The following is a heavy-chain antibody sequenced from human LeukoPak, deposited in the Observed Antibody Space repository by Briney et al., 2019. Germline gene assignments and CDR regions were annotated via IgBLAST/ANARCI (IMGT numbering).Heavy chain of an antibody. CDR2: IRGDSSII. Sequence: GGSLRRSCVASGFAFSSDAMSWVRQAPGKGLEWVSLIRGDSSIIEYADSVKGRFTISRDNSKNTLYLQMNSLTAEDTAVYSCAKGRFTSSTFDYWGQGTLVTVSS. V-gene: IGHV3-23*01. D-gene: IGHD2-2*01. J-gene: IGHJ4*02. CDR3: AKGRFTSSTFDY. CDR1: GFAFSSDA.